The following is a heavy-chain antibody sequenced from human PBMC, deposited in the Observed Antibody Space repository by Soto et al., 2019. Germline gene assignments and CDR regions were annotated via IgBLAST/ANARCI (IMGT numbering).Heavy chain of an antibody. CDR3: MKAHESGDFLGMSV. D-gene: IGHD3-10*01. V-gene: IGHV4-59*01. Sequence: SETLSLTCTVSGGSISSYYWSWIRQPPGKGLEWIGYIYYSGSTNYNPSLKSRVTLSMETSKNQFSLTLSSVTAADTAVYFCMKAHESGDFLGMSVWGPGTTVTVSS. CDR1: GGSISSYY. CDR2: IYYSGST. J-gene: IGHJ6*02.